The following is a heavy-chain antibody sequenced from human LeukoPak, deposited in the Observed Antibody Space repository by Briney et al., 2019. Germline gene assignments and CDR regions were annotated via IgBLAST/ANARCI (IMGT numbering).Heavy chain of an antibody. Sequence: SETLSLTCTVSGGSISGYYWSWIRQSAGKGLEWIGRIYGSGTTRYNPSLESRVTISVDTSKNQFSLKLYSMTAADTTVYFCTRGMAASYDYNCFDGWGQGTLVTVSS. V-gene: IGHV4-4*07. D-gene: IGHD5-12*01. CDR1: GGSISGYY. CDR3: TRGMAASYDYNCFDG. CDR2: IYGSGTT. J-gene: IGHJ5*02.